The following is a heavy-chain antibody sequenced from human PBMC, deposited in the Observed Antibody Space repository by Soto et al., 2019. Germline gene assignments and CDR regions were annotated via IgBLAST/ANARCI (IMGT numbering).Heavy chain of an antibody. D-gene: IGHD1-7*01. CDR1: GGSISTGNW. CDR3: GLELTRYDVFDI. Sequence: SETLSHTCAVSGGSISTGNWWSWVRQSPEKGLEWIGEITHSGTTNYNPSLKSRVTISVDTSKNQFSLKLSSVTAADTAVYSCGLELTRYDVFDIWCQGTMVTVS. CDR2: ITHSGTT. J-gene: IGHJ3*02. V-gene: IGHV4-4*02.